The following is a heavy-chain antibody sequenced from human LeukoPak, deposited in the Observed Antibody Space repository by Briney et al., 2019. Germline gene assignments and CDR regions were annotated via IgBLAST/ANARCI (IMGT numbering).Heavy chain of an antibody. Sequence: GGSLRLSCAASGFTFSSYAMHWVRQAPGKGLEWVAVISYDGSNKYYADSVKGRFTISRDNSKNTLYLQMNSLRAEDTAVYYCAKVRYSWAYYFDYWGQGTLVTVSS. D-gene: IGHD5-18*01. CDR2: ISYDGSNK. CDR1: GFTFSSYA. CDR3: AKVRYSWAYYFDY. J-gene: IGHJ4*02. V-gene: IGHV3-30-3*01.